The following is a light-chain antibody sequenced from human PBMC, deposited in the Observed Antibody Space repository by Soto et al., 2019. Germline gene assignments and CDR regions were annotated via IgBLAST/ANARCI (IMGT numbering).Light chain of an antibody. CDR3: CSYASNGAYV. CDR1: SSDVEIYNF. J-gene: IGLJ1*01. V-gene: IGLV2-23*02. CDR2: EVS. Sequence: QSALTQPASVSGSPGQSITISRTGTSSDVEIYNFVSWYQQHPGRAPKFVIYEVSKRPSGISNRFSGSKSGNTASLTISGLQPEDEADYYCCSYASNGAYVFGTGTKVTVL.